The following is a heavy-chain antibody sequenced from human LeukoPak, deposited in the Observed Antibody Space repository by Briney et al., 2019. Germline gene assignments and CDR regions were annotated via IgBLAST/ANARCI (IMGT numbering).Heavy chain of an antibody. CDR1: GGSISSYY. D-gene: IGHD3-10*01. Sequence: SETLSLTCTVSGGSISSYYWSWIRQPAGKGRGWIGRTFPRGSTNYHPSLKSRVTMSVDTSKNQFSLKLSSVTAADTAVYYCAREALFSSGSKGGYYYYGIDVWGQGTTVTVSS. V-gene: IGHV4-4*07. CDR3: AREALFSSGSKGGYYYYGIDV. J-gene: IGHJ6*02. CDR2: TFPRGST.